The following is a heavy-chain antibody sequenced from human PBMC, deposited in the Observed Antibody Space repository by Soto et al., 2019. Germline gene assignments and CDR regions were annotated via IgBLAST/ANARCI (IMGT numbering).Heavy chain of an antibody. V-gene: IGHV4-59*01. J-gene: IGHJ4*02. CDR1: GGSMSSYY. D-gene: IGHD5-12*01. CDR2: IYYSGYT. CDR3: ARDSVGSGYD. Sequence: QVQLQESGPGLVKPSATLSLTCAVSGGSMSSYYWSWIRQPPGKRPEWIGYIYYSGYTNYNPSLQSRVTISVDTSKNPFSLKLSSVTAADPAVYYCARDSVGSGYDWGQGTLVTVSS.